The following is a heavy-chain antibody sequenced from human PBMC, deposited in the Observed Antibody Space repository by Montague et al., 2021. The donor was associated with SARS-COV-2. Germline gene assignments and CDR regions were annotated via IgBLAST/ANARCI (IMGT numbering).Heavy chain of an antibody. Sequence: VKPTQTLTLTCTFSGFSLNTSGEGVGWVRQPPGKALDWLALIYWDDDKRYSPSLKSRSTISKDTTKNEVVLTVANMDPVDTATYYCARYGDYGSWFDPWGQGTMVTVSS. V-gene: IGHV2-5*02. CDR3: ARYGDYGSWFDP. CDR2: IYWDDDK. CDR1: GFSLNTSGEG. J-gene: IGHJ5*02. D-gene: IGHD4-17*01.